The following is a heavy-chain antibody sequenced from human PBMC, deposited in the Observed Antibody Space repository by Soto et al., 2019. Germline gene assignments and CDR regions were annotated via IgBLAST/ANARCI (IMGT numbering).Heavy chain of an antibody. CDR2: ISGSGGST. CDR1: GFTFSSYA. J-gene: IGHJ4*02. D-gene: IGHD1-26*01. Sequence: GGSLRLSCAASGFTFSSYAMSWVRQAPGKGLEWVSAISGSGGSTYYADSVKGRFTISRDNSKNTLYVQMNSLRAEDRAVYYCAKDAQWEQPLRYFDYWGQGTLVTVSS. CDR3: AKDAQWEQPLRYFDY. V-gene: IGHV3-23*01.